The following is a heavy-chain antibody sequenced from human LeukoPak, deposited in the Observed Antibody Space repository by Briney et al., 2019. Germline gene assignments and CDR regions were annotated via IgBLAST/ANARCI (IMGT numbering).Heavy chain of an antibody. CDR2: MNPNSGNT. D-gene: IGHD3-3*01. CDR1: GYTFTSYD. J-gene: IGHJ6*02. V-gene: IGHV1-8*01. Sequence: GASVKVSCKASGYTFTSYDINWVRQATGQGLEWMGWMNPNSGNTGYAQKFQGRVTMTRNTSISTAYMELSSLRSEDTAVYYCARAFTIFGALYYYYYYGMDGWGQATTVTVSS. CDR3: ARAFTIFGALYYYYYYGMDG.